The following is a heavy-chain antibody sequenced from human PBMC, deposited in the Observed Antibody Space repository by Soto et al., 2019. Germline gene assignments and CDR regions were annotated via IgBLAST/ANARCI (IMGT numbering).Heavy chain of an antibody. CDR2: IYYSGST. CDR3: ATLPPRIVVVFTEMPT. D-gene: IGHD2-21*01. J-gene: IGHJ5*02. CDR1: GGSISSGGYY. V-gene: IGHV4-31*03. Sequence: PSETLSLTCTVSGGSISSGGYYWSWIRQHPGKGLEWIGYIYYSGSTYYNPSLKSRVTISVDTPKNQFSLKLSSVTAADTAVYYCATLPPRIVVVFTEMPTWGQGILVTAPQ.